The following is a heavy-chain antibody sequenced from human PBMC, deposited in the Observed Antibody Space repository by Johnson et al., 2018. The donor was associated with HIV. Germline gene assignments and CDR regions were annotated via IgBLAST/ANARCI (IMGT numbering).Heavy chain of an antibody. CDR1: GFTFSNYG. J-gene: IGHJ3*01. Sequence: QMQLVESGGGVVQPGRSLRLSCAASGFTFSNYGMHWVRQTPGKGLEWVAVIWYDGSNKYYADSVKGRFTISRDNSENTLYLQMDSLRPEDTAVYYCARSRHGGIQPSDAFDVWGQGTMVTVSS. V-gene: IGHV3-33*01. CDR2: IWYDGSNK. D-gene: IGHD3-16*01. CDR3: ARSRHGGIQPSDAFDV.